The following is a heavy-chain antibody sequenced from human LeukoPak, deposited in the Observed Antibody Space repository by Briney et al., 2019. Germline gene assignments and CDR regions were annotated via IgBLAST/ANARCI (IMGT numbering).Heavy chain of an antibody. CDR1: GFTFSSYN. D-gene: IGHD6-13*01. J-gene: IGHJ4*02. Sequence: GGSLRLSCAASGFTFSSYNMNWVRQAPGKGLEWVSSITSSSTYIYYADSVKGRFTISRDNARNSLYLQMNSLRAEDTAVYYCARGGPIAANYYFDYWGQGILVTVSS. CDR2: ITSSSTYI. V-gene: IGHV3-21*01. CDR3: ARGGPIAANYYFDY.